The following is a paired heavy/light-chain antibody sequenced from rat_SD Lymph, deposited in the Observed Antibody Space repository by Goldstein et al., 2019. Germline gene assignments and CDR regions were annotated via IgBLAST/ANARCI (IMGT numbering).Light chain of an antibody. V-gene: IGKV10S12*01. CDR1: QSISNS. J-gene: IGKJ1*01. CDR2: STS. Sequence: DIQLTQSPSTLPASLGKRVTISCRASQSISNSLNWYQQKPDGTVKRLIYSTSTLESGVPSRFSGSGSGTDYSLSISSLESEDFAMYYCLQYATYPWTFGGGTKLELK. CDR3: LQYATYPWT.
Heavy chain of an antibody. D-gene: IGHD3-1*01. V-gene: IGHV4-2*01. J-gene: IGHJ2*01. CDR3: ARVSWPPFDY. CDR2: INQDSSAI. CDR1: GFSFNDYW. Sequence: EVKLVESGGGLVQPGRSLKLSCAASGFSFNDYWMGWVRQAPGKGLEWIGEINQDSSAINYTPSLKDKFTISRDNAQNTLYLQMSKLGSEDTAIYYCARVSWPPFDYWGQGVMVTVSS.